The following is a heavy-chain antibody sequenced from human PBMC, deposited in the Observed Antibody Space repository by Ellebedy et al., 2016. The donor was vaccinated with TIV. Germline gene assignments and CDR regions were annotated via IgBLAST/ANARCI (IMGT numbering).Heavy chain of an antibody. J-gene: IGHJ5*02. CDR2: IYHSGKT. V-gene: IGHV4-30-2*01. Sequence: SETLSLXXAVSGVSISSGGYSWSWIRQPPGKGPEWIGYIYHSGKTYYNPSLKSRVTISVDRPKNQFSVRLNSVTAADTAVYYCARVRNYYDSSGYYWPYNWFDPWGQGTLVTVSS. CDR1: GVSISSGGYS. D-gene: IGHD3-22*01. CDR3: ARVRNYYDSSGYYWPYNWFDP.